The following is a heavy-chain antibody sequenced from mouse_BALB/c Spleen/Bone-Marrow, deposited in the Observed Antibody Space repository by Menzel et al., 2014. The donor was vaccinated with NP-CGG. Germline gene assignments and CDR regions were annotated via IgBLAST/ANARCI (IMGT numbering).Heavy chain of an antibody. CDR3: ARGGTRATGWFAY. D-gene: IGHD3-1*01. CDR1: GYSITSDYA. CDR2: ISYSGST. J-gene: IGHJ3*01. Sequence: VQLQQSGPGLVKPSQSLSLTCTVTGYSITSDYAWNWIRQFPGNKLEWMGYISYSGSTSYNPSLKSRISITRDTSKNQFFLQLNSVTSEDTAPYYCARGGTRATGWFAYWGQGTLVTVSA. V-gene: IGHV3-2*02.